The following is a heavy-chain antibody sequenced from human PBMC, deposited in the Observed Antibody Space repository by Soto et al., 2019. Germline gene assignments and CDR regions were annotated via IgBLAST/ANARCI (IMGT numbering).Heavy chain of an antibody. CDR2: ISSSSSYI. J-gene: IGHJ4*02. D-gene: IGHD2-21*02. CDR1: GFTFSSYS. CDR3: ARAGEHCGGDCYYYFDY. V-gene: IGHV3-21*01. Sequence: GGSLRLSCAASGFTFSSYSMNWVRQAPGKGLEWVSSISSSSSYIYYADSVKGRFTISRDNAKNSLYLQMNSLRAEDTAVYYCARAGEHCGGDCYYYFDYWGQGTLVTVSS.